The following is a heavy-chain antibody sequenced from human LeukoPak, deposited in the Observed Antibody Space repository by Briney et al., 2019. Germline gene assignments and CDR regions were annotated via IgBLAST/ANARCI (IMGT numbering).Heavy chain of an antibody. D-gene: IGHD3-22*01. CDR3: ARRAYYDSSGYHPTAGYFDL. J-gene: IGHJ2*01. Sequence: SETLSLTCTVSGGSLLSYYWNWIRQSPGKGLEWIGFIYPNGITSYNPSLMSRGSISIATSRNQFSLRLTSVTAADTAMYYCARRAYYDSSGYHPTAGYFDLWGRGTLVTVSS. CDR2: IYPNGIT. V-gene: IGHV4-4*08. CDR1: GGSLLSYY.